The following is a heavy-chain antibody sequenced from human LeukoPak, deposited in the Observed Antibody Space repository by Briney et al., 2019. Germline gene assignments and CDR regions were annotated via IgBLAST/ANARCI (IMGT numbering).Heavy chain of an antibody. Sequence: GASVKVSCKASGGTFSSYASSWVRQAPGQGLEWMGGIIPIFGTANYAQKFQGRVTITADKSTSTAYMELSSLRSEDTAVYYCARVTLRYNWNPTDQYYYYYMDVWGKGTTVTVSS. CDR1: GGTFSSYA. V-gene: IGHV1-69*06. J-gene: IGHJ6*03. CDR3: ARVTLRYNWNPTDQYYYYYMDV. CDR2: IIPIFGTA. D-gene: IGHD1-20*01.